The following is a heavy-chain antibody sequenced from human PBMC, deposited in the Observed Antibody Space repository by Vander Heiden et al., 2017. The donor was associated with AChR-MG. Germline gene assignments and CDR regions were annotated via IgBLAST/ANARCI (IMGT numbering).Heavy chain of an antibody. D-gene: IGHD6-6*01. CDR1: GFTFDDYA. CDR3: AKDSSRAALGYFDY. J-gene: IGHJ4*02. CDR2: ISWNSGSI. Sequence: EVQLVESGGGLVQPGRSLRLSCAASGFTFDDYAMHWVRQAPGKGLEWVSGISWNSGSIGYADAVKGRFTISRDNAKNSLYLQMKSMRAEDTALYYFAKDSSRAALGYFDYWGQGTLVTVSS. V-gene: IGHV3-9*01.